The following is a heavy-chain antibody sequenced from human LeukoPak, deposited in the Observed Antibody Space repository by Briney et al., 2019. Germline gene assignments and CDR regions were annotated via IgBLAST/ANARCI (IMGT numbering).Heavy chain of an antibody. D-gene: IGHD6-19*01. Sequence: PGGSLRLSCTGSGFTFTSSAMSCARQAPGKGLEWVSAISGSGGSTYYADSVKGRFTISRDNSKNTLYLQMNSQRAEDTAVYYCAKAAIAVAAWFDPWGQGTLVTVSS. V-gene: IGHV3-23*01. J-gene: IGHJ5*02. CDR1: GFTFTSSA. CDR3: AKAAIAVAAWFDP. CDR2: ISGSGGST.